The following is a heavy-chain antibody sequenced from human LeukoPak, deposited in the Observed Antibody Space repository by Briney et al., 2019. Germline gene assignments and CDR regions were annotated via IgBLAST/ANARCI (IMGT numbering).Heavy chain of an antibody. Sequence: SETLSLTCTVSGGAISSSRYYCGWIRQPPGTGLEWIGSIYYSGSTDYNPSLKSRVTISVDTSKNQFSLKLSSVTAADTAVYYCARWYYDILTGYPYDAFDIWGQGTMVTVSS. J-gene: IGHJ3*02. CDR3: ARWYYDILTGYPYDAFDI. CDR2: IYYSGST. D-gene: IGHD3-9*01. CDR1: GGAISSSRYY. V-gene: IGHV4-39*07.